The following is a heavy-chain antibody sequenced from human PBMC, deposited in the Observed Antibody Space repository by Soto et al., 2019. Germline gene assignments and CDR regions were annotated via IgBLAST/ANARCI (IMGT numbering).Heavy chain of an antibody. V-gene: IGHV1-24*01. J-gene: IGHJ4*02. CDR1: GHTLTELS. CDR3: AAGGTRWLHSPFDY. CDR2: FDPEDGET. Sequence: QVQLLQSGAEVKKPGASVKVSCKVSGHTLTELSMHWVRQAPGRRLEWMGGFDPEDGETIFAQKFQGRVTMTEDTSTDSTYMELTSLRSEDTAVYYCAAGGTRWLHSPFDYWGQGTLVTISS. D-gene: IGHD1-1*01.